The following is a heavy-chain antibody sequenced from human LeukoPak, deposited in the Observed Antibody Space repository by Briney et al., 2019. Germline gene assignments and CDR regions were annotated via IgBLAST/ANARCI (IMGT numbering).Heavy chain of an antibody. CDR2: IRDSGEA. D-gene: IGHD3/OR15-3a*01. Sequence: PGGSLRLSCAVYGFRVSDYYMSWVRQAPGKGLEWVGLIRDSGEAFYADSARGRFAISRDESENTLYLQMNSLRVEDTAVYFCARDRAANQDWVEFDPWGQGTPVIVSS. J-gene: IGHJ5*02. CDR1: GFRVSDYY. CDR3: ARDRAANQDWVEFDP. V-gene: IGHV3-66*03.